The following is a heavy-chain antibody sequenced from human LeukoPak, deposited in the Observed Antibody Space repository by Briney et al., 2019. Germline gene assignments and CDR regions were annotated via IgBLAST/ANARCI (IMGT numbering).Heavy chain of an antibody. CDR1: GFTFSSYE. Sequence: GGSLRLSCAASGFTFSSYEMHWVRQAPGKGLEWVALIGHDGADKYYADSVKGRFLISRDNSKNMLFLQMNSLIIEDTAVYYCERNSDYYDYSPQSVWGQGTLVTVS. D-gene: IGHD3-22*01. V-gene: IGHV3-30*04. J-gene: IGHJ4*02. CDR3: ERNSDYYDYSPQSV. CDR2: IGHDGADK.